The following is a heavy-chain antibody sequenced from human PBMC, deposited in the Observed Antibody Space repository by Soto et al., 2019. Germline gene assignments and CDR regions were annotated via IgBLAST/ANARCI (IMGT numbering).Heavy chain of an antibody. CDR2: INAGNGNT. V-gene: IGHV1-3*01. D-gene: IGHD3-10*01. Sequence: QVQLVQSGAEVKKPGASVKVSCKASGYTFTNYAIDWVRQAPGQRLEWMGWINAGNGNTKYSQKFLGRVTITRVTSASTAYMELSSLRSEDTAVYYCARDMGFGLSDYWGQGILVTVSS. J-gene: IGHJ4*02. CDR3: ARDMGFGLSDY. CDR1: GYTFTNYA.